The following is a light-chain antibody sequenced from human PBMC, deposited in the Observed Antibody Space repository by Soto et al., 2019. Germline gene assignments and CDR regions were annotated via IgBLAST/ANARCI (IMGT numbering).Light chain of an antibody. CDR3: SSYAGSYTWV. J-gene: IGLJ3*02. Sequence: QSALTQPRSVSGSPGQTVTVSCTGTRSDVGAYNYVSWYRHHPGNAPKFLIYDVSRRPSGVPDRFSASKSGNTASLTISGLQAEDEADYYCSSYAGSYTWVFGGGTKLTVL. V-gene: IGLV2-11*01. CDR1: RSDVGAYNY. CDR2: DVS.